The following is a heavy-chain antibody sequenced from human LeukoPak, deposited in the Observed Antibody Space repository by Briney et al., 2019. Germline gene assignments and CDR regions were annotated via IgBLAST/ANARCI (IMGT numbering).Heavy chain of an antibody. V-gene: IGHV4-34*01. J-gene: IGHJ3*02. CDR3: ARGPVRRAFDI. CDR2: INHSGST. Sequence: SETLSLTCAVSGGSISSGGYYWSWIRQPPGKGLEWIGEINHSGSTNYNPSLKSRVTISVDTSKNQFSLKLSSVTAADTAVYYCARGPVRRAFDIWGQGTMVTVSS. CDR1: GGSISSGGYY.